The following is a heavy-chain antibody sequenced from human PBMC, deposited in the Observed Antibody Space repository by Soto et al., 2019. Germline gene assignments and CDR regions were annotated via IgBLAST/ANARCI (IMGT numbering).Heavy chain of an antibody. J-gene: IGHJ4*02. CDR2: INPILSMS. D-gene: IGHD3-10*01. V-gene: IGHV1-69*02. CDR3: ASSYGSGYRAFDY. CDR1: GDTFSCYS. Sequence: QVQLVQSGAEVRKPGSSVKVSCKASGDTFSCYSINWVRQAPGLGLEWMGRINPILSMSNYAQRFQGRVTMTADKSTSTAYMELSGLRSEDTAIYYCASSYGSGYRAFDYWGQGALDTVSS.